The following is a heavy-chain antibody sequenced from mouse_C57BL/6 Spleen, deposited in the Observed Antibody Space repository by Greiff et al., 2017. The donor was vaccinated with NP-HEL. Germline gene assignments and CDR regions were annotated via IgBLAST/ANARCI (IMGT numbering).Heavy chain of an antibody. Sequence: EVQLQQSGPELVKPGASVKISCKASGYTFTDYYMNWVKQSHGKSLEWIGDINPNNGGTSYNQKFKGKATLTVDKSSSTAYMELRSLTSEDSAVYYGARRGYAMYDWGQGTSVTVSS. V-gene: IGHV1-26*01. CDR3: ARRGYAMYD. CDR2: INPNNGGT. CDR1: GYTFTDYY. J-gene: IGHJ4*01.